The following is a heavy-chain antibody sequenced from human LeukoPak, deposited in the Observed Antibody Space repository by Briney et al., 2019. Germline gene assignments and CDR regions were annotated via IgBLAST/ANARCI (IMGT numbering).Heavy chain of an antibody. D-gene: IGHD2-2*01. CDR1: GFTLRSYV. J-gene: IGHJ4*02. CDR2: ISSSSNYI. CDR3: ARETYCTSTTCPIGDHFDY. Sequence: GGSLRLSCVASGFTLRSYVMNWVRQAPGKGLEWVSSISSSSNYIYYADSLKGRFTISRDNAKNSLYLQMNSLRAEDTAVYYCARETYCTSTTCPIGDHFDYWGQGTLVTVSS. V-gene: IGHV3-21*01.